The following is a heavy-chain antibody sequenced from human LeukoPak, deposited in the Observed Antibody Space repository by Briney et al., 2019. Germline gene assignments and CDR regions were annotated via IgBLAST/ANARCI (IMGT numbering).Heavy chain of an antibody. Sequence: GGSLRLSCAASRFTFSSYSMNWVRQAPGKGLEWVSSISSSSSYIYSADSVKGRFTISRDNAKSSLYLQLNSLRADDTAVYYCARAPSHSPYNFYYMDVWGKGTTVTVSS. J-gene: IGHJ6*03. V-gene: IGHV3-21*01. CDR2: ISSSSSYI. CDR3: ARAPSHSPYNFYYMDV. CDR1: RFTFSSYS. D-gene: IGHD6-13*01.